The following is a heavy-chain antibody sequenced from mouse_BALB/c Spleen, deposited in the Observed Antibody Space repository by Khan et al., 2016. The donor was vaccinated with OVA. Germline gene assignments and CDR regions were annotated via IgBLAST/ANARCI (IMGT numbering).Heavy chain of an antibody. V-gene: IGHV1-20*02. D-gene: IGHD1-1*01. J-gene: IGHJ2*01. CDR3: SRIYRSDFDY. CDR1: GYSFTGYF. CDR2: INPHIGET. Sequence: EVQLKESGPELVKPGASVKISCKASGYSFTGYFMNWVMQSHGKSLEWIGRINPHIGETFYNPKFKGKATLTVDESSSTAHMELRSLSSEDSAVYYCSRIYRSDFDYWGQGTTLTVSS.